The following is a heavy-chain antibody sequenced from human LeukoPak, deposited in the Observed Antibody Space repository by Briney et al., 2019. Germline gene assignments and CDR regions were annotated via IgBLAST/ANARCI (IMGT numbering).Heavy chain of an antibody. D-gene: IGHD2-15*01. J-gene: IGHJ4*01. CDR3: ARQPLRHCNDGICYRDD. CDR2: IYYSVYT. CDR1: GGSISDSEYY. V-gene: IGHV4-39*01. Sequence: SDTLSLPCTVSGGSISDSEYYCGWIRQHPGKGLEWNGSIYYSVYTYYTPSLKSRVTISVDTSENQFSLRLSSVTAADTAVYYCARQPLRHCNDGICYRDDWGQGTLVTVSS.